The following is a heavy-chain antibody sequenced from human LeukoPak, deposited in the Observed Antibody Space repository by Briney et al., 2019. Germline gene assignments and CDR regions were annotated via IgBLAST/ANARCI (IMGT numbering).Heavy chain of an antibody. V-gene: IGHV1-69*05. D-gene: IGHD3-3*01. Sequence: SVKVSCKASGGTFSSYAISWVRQAPGQGLEWMGRIIPIFGTANYAQKFQGRVTITTDESTSTAYMELSSLRSEDTDVYYGARNPNYDFWRGYYFDYWGQGTLVTVSS. J-gene: IGHJ4*02. CDR2: IIPIFGTA. CDR3: ARNPNYDFWRGYYFDY. CDR1: GGTFSSYA.